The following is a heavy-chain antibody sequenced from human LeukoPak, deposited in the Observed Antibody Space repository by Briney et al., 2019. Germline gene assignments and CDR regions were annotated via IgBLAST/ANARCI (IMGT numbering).Heavy chain of an antibody. CDR3: ARNHITMVRGVIMRWFDP. D-gene: IGHD3-10*01. CDR2: INPNSGCT. Sequence: ASVKVSCKAFVYTFTGYYMHWVRQDPGQGLEWVGRINPNSGCTNYAQTFQGRVTMTRDTSISTAYMELSRLRSDDTAVYYCARNHITMVRGVIMRWFDPWGQGTLVTVSS. CDR1: VYTFTGYY. V-gene: IGHV1-2*06. J-gene: IGHJ5*02.